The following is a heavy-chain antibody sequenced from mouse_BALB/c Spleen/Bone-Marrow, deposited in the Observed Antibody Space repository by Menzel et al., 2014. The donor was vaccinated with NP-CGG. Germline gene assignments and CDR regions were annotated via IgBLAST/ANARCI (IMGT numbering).Heavy chain of an antibody. CDR1: GFNIKDTY. V-gene: IGHV14-3*02. D-gene: IGHD1-1*01. Sequence: VQLQQSGAELVKPGASVKLSCTASGFNIKDTYMHWVKQRPEQGLEWIGRIDPANGNTKYDPKFQGKATITADTSSNTAYLQFSSLTSEDTAVYYCARYDYGWYFYVWGAGTTVTVSS. CDR2: IDPANGNT. CDR3: ARYDYGWYFYV. J-gene: IGHJ1*01.